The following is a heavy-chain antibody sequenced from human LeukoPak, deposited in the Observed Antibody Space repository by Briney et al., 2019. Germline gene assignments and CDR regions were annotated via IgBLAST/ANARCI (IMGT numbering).Heavy chain of an antibody. Sequence: GGSLRLPCAASGFTFSGFAMSWIRQAPGRGLEWVSSISRSGESTLYADSVRGRFTISRDNSKNTLFLQMNSLRAEDTAVYYCARSNYYDSRSWGFDIWGQGTMVTVSS. V-gene: IGHV3-23*01. CDR2: ISRSGEST. J-gene: IGHJ3*02. D-gene: IGHD3-22*01. CDR3: ARSNYYDSRSWGFDI. CDR1: GFTFSGFA.